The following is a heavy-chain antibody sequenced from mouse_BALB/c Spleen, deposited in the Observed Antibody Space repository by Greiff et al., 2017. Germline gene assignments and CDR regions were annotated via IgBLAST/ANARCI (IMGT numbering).Heavy chain of an antibody. J-gene: IGHJ2*01. CDR2: IDPANGNT. CDR3: ASFNWGYCDD. CDR1: GFNIKDTY. Sequence: EVQLVESGAELVKPGASVKLSCTASGFNIKDTYMHWVKQRPEQGLEWIGRIDPANGNTKYDPKFQGKATITADTSSNTAYLQLSSLTSEDTAVYYCASFNWGYCDDWGQGTTLTVSS. V-gene: IGHV14-3*02. D-gene: IGHD4-1*01.